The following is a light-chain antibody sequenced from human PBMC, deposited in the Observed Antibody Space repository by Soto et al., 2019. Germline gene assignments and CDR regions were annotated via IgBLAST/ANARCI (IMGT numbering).Light chain of an antibody. CDR2: GST. CDR3: QQYNNGPRT. J-gene: IGKJ1*01. V-gene: IGKV3-15*01. Sequence: IVMTPSPSNVSVSPGERSTLSCRASQTRSILLAWCQPKPGQAPRLLIHGSTTRATGSPARLSGSGSGTEFTLTISSLQSEDFAVYYCQQYNNGPRTFGQGTKVDIK. CDR1: QTRSIL.